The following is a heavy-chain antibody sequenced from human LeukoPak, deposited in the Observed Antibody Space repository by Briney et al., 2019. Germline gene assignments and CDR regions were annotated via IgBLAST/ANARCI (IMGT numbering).Heavy chain of an antibody. CDR3: ARPQIPLKDRDDAFDI. D-gene: IGHD2-15*01. V-gene: IGHV3-21*01. Sequence: PGGSLRLSCAASGFTFSSYSMNWVRQAPGKGLEWVSSISSSSSYIYYADSVKGRFTISRDNAKNSLYLQMNSLRAEDTAVYYCARPQIPLKDRDDAFDIWGQGTMVTVSS. J-gene: IGHJ3*02. CDR1: GFTFSSYS. CDR2: ISSSSSYI.